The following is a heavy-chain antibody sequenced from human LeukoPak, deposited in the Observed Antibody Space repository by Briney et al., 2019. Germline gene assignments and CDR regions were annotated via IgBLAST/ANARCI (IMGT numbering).Heavy chain of an antibody. CDR1: GYTFTSYD. V-gene: IGHV1-8*02. J-gene: IGHJ4*02. D-gene: IGHD3-22*01. CDR2: MNPNSGNT. Sequence: ASVRVSCKASGYTFTSYDINWVRQAPGQGLEWMGWMNPNSGNTGYAQKFQGRVTMTRNTSINTAYMELSSLRSEDTAVYYCARGPYYYDNSGYYYINYWGQGTLVTVSS. CDR3: ARGPYYYDNSGYYYINY.